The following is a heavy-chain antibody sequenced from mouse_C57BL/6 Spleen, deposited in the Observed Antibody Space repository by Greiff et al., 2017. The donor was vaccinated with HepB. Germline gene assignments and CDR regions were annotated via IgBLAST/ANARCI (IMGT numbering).Heavy chain of an antibody. V-gene: IGHV1-64*01. CDR2: IHPNSGST. Sequence: QVQLQQPGAELVKPGASVKLSCKASGYTFTSYWMHWVKQRPGQGLEWIGMIHPNSGSTNYNEKFKSKATLTVDKSSSTAYMQLSSLTSADSAVYYCARRGGSSSWYFDVWGTGTTVTVSS. CDR1: GYTFTSYW. J-gene: IGHJ1*03. D-gene: IGHD1-1*01. CDR3: ARRGGSSSWYFDV.